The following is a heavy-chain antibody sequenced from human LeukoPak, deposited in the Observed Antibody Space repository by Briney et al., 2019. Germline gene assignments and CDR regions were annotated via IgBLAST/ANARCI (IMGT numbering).Heavy chain of an antibody. J-gene: IGHJ4*02. V-gene: IGHV3-30-3*01. D-gene: IGHD4-23*01. Sequence: GRSLRLSCAASGFTFSSYAMHWVRKAPGKGLEWVAVISHDGSNKYYADSVKGRFTISRDNSKNTLYLQMNSLRAEDTAVYYCARSYGGNSYYFDYWGQGTLVTVSS. CDR2: ISHDGSNK. CDR3: ARSYGGNSYYFDY. CDR1: GFTFSSYA.